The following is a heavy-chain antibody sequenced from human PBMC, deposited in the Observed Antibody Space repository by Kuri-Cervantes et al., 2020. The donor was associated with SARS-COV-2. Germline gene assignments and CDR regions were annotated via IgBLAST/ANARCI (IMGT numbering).Heavy chain of an antibody. CDR2: ISGSGGST. CDR3: ARVGYYGSGSYYYYYMDV. CDR1: GFTFSSYA. V-gene: IGHV3-23*01. Sequence: ETLSLTCAASGFTFSSYAMSWVRQAPGKGLEWVSAISGSGGSTYYADSVKGRFTISRDNAKNTLYLQMNSLRAEDTAVYYCARVGYYGSGSYYYYYMDVWGKGTTVTVSS. J-gene: IGHJ6*03. D-gene: IGHD3-10*01.